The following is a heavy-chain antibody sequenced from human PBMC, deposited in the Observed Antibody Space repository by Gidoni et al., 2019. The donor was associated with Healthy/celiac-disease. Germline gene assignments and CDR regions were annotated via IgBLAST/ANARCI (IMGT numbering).Heavy chain of an antibody. D-gene: IGHD5-12*01. V-gene: IGHV2-5*01. J-gene: IGHJ6*02. CDR1: GFSLSTSGVG. CDR3: ARYDFPLTGLFYYYYGMDV. CDR2: IYWNDDK. Sequence: QITLKESGTTLVKPTQTLTLTCTFSGFSLSTSGVGVGWIRQPPGKALEWLALIYWNDDKRYSPSLKSRLTITKDTSKNQVVLTMTNMDPVDTATYYCARYDFPLTGLFYYYYGMDVWGQGTTVTVSS.